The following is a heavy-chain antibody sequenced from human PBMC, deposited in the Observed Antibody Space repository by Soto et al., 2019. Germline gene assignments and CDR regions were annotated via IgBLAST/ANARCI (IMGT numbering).Heavy chain of an antibody. D-gene: IGHD1-7*01. J-gene: IGHJ6*02. CDR2: IRNKANSYGT. CDR1: GLTFSGSA. V-gene: IGHV3-73*01. CDR3: AREAGTTRYYGMDV. Sequence: GGSLRLSCAASGLTFSGSAMHWVRQASGKGLEWLGRIRNKANSYGTTYAATVKGRFTISRDDSKNTAYLQMNSLRAEDTAVYYCAREAGTTRYYGMDVWGQGTTVTVSS.